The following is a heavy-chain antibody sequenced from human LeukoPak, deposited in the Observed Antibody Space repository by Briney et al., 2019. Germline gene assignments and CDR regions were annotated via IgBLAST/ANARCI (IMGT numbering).Heavy chain of an antibody. V-gene: IGHV3-43*02. CDR3: AKGVRSGTYYNCFDP. CDR2: ISGDGDNT. J-gene: IGHJ5*02. D-gene: IGHD1-26*01. CDR1: GFTLDDYA. Sequence: HAGGSLRLSCVASGFTLDDYALHWVRQAPGKGLEWISLISGDGDNTYYADSVKGRFTISRDNSKNSLYLQMSSLRAEDTALYYCAKGVRSGTYYNCFDPWGQGTLVTVSS.